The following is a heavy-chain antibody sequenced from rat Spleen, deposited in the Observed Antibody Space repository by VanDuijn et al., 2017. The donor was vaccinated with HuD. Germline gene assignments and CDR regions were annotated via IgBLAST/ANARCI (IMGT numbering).Heavy chain of an antibody. D-gene: IGHD4-2*01. CDR2: ISYDGAVT. V-gene: IGHV5-29*01. J-gene: IGHJ3*01. CDR1: GFTFSNYG. Sequence: EVQLVESGGGLVQPGRSLKLSCAASGFTFSNYGMAWVRQAPTKGLEWVATISYDGAVTYYRDSVKGRCTISRDNAKSALYLQMDSLRSEDTATYYCAGSQTGRGFAYWGQGTLVTVSS. CDR3: AGSQTGRGFAY.